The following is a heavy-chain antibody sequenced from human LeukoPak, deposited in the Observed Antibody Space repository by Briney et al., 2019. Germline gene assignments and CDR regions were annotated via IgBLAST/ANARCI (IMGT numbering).Heavy chain of an antibody. CDR1: GDRVSSNSAA. J-gene: IGHJ4*02. D-gene: IGHD3-16*01. CDR2: TYYRSKWYN. V-gene: IGHV6-1*01. Sequence: SQTLSLTCAISGDRVSSNSAAWNWIRQSPSRGLEWLGRTYYRSKWYNDYAVSVQSRITVNPDTSKNQFYLQLNSMTPEDTAVYYCARAPRGSGDFDYWGRGTLVTVSS. CDR3: ARAPRGSGDFDY.